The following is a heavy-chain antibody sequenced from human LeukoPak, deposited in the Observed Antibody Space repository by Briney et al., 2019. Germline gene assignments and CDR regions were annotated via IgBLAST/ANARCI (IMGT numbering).Heavy chain of an antibody. V-gene: IGHV3-21*01. CDR1: GSTFSSYS. J-gene: IGHJ4*02. CDR3: ARDLATVRGRGVGY. CDR2: ISSNSSYI. D-gene: IGHD4-17*01. Sequence: PGGSLRLSCAASGSTFSSYSMSWVREPPGKGLEWVSSISSNSSYIYYADSVKGRFTISRDNAKNSLYLQMNSLRAEDTAVYYCARDLATVRGRGVGYWGQGTLVTVSS.